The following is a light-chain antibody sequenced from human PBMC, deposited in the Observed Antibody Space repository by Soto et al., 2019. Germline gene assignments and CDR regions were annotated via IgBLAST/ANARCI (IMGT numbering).Light chain of an antibody. J-gene: IGKJ1*01. Sequence: EIVMTQSPGTLSLSPGETATLSCRASQSVSSDLAWYQQKSGQSPRLLIYGASTRATGIPARFSGSGFGTEFSLTLSSLQSEDFAVYYCQQYNDWPRTFGQGTRVEI. CDR2: GAS. CDR3: QQYNDWPRT. V-gene: IGKV3-15*01. CDR1: QSVSSD.